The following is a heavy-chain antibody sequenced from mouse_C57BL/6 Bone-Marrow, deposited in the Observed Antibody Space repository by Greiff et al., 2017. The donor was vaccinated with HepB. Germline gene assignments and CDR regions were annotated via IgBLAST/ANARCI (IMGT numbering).Heavy chain of an antibody. CDR1: GYSITSGYY. CDR2: ISYDGSN. D-gene: IGHD2-3*01. J-gene: IGHJ2*01. Sequence: EVQLVESGPGLVKPSQSLSLTCSVTGYSITSGYYWNWIRQFPGNKLEWMGYISYDGSNNYNPSLKNRISITRDTSKNQFFLKLNSVTTEDTATYYCARDRGYSVYFDYWGQGTTLTVSS. V-gene: IGHV3-6*01. CDR3: ARDRGYSVYFDY.